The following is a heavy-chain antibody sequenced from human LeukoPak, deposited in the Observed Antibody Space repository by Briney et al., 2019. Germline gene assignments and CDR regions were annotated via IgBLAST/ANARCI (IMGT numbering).Heavy chain of an antibody. J-gene: IGHJ5*02. CDR3: AKDLIFGLLWLSTPFDP. Sequence: SGGSLRLSCAASGFTFSSYGMSWVRQAPGKGLEWVSAISGSGGSTYYADSVKGRFTISRDNSKNTLYLQMNSLRAEDTAVYYCAKDLIFGLLWLSTPFDPWGQGTLVTVSS. D-gene: IGHD3-10*01. CDR1: GFTFSSYG. CDR2: ISGSGGST. V-gene: IGHV3-23*01.